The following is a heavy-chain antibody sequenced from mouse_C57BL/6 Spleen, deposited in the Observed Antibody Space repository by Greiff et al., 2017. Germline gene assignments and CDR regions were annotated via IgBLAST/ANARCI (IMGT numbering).Heavy chain of an antibody. V-gene: IGHV1-81*01. J-gene: IGHJ4*01. CDR2: IYPRSGNT. CDR1: GYTFTSYG. D-gene: IGHD4-1*01. Sequence: VQLQQSGAELARPGASVKLSCKASGYTFTSYGISWVKQRTGQGLEWIGEIYPRSGNTYYNEKFKGKATLTADKSSSTAYMGLRSLTSEDSAVYFCARSGSWLTGTDYAMDYWGQGTSVTVSS. CDR3: ARSGSWLTGTDYAMDY.